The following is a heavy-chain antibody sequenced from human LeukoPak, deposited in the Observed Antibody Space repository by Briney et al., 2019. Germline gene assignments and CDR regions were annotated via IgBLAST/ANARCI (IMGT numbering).Heavy chain of an antibody. J-gene: IGHJ6*02. CDR3: AKDPGIAVAGTYYYGMDV. Sequence: PGGSLRLSCAASGFSFSSYGMHWVRLAPGRGLEWVAFIPRDGSYEKYADSVKGRFTISRDNSKNTLYLQMNSLRAEDTAVYYCAKDPGIAVAGTYYYGMDVWGQGTTVTVSS. V-gene: IGHV3-30*02. D-gene: IGHD6-19*01. CDR1: GFSFSSYG. CDR2: IPRDGSYE.